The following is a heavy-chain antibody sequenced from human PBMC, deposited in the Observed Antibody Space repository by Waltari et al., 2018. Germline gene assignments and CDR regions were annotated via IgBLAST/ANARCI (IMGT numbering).Heavy chain of an antibody. CDR3: ARDGVVPTIDAFDI. CDR1: GGSISSSSYY. V-gene: IGHV4-39*07. D-gene: IGHD6-6*01. J-gene: IGHJ3*02. Sequence: QLQLQESGPGLVKPSETLSLTCTISGGSISSSSYYWGWIRQPPGKGLEWIGSIYYSGSTYYNPSLKSRVTISVDTSKNQFSLKLSSVTAADTAVYYCARDGVVPTIDAFDIWGQGTMVTVSS. CDR2: IYYSGST.